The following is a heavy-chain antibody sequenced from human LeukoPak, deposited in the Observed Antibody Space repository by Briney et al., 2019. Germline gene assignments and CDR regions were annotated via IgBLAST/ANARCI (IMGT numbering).Heavy chain of an antibody. D-gene: IGHD3-22*01. Sequence: AGGSLRLSCAASGFSFSSYTMNWVRQAPGKGLEWVSSISTSSSYIYYADSVKGRFTISGDNARNSLYLQMNSLRAEDTAVYYCARDHYYDSSGNYYGGYYFDYWGQGTLVTVSS. CDR3: ARDHYYDSSGNYYGGYYFDY. CDR1: GFSFSSYT. J-gene: IGHJ4*02. V-gene: IGHV3-21*01. CDR2: ISTSSSYI.